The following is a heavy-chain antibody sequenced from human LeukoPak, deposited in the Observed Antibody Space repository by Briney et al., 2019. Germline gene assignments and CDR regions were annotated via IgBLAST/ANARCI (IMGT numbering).Heavy chain of an antibody. Sequence: GGSLRPSYAASGFTFSGSAMHWVRQASGKGLEWVGRIRSKANSYATAYAASVKGRFTISRDDSKNTAYLQMNSLKTEDTAVYYCTRPRGYDILTGYYYWGQGTLVTVSS. J-gene: IGHJ4*02. CDR1: GFTFSGSA. CDR3: TRPRGYDILTGYYY. V-gene: IGHV3-73*01. D-gene: IGHD3-9*01. CDR2: IRSKANSYAT.